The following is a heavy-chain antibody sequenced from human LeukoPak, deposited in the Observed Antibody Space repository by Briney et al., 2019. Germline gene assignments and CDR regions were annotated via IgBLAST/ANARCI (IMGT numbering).Heavy chain of an antibody. D-gene: IGHD5-18*01. Sequence: VASVKVSCKASGYTFTSYGISWVRQAPGQGLEWMGWISAYNGNTNYAQRLQGRVTMTTDTSTSTAYMELSSLRSEDTAVYYCASPRVYSYGYGPKSYYFDYWGQGTLVTVSS. CDR2: ISAYNGNT. J-gene: IGHJ4*02. CDR1: GYTFTSYG. V-gene: IGHV1-18*01. CDR3: ASPRVYSYGYGPKSYYFDY.